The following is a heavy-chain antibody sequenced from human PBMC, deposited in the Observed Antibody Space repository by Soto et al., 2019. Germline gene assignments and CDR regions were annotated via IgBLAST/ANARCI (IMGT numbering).Heavy chain of an antibody. V-gene: IGHV1-8*01. CDR2: MNPQTGNT. J-gene: IGHJ6*03. Sequence: QVQLVQSGSEGKEPGASMKISCQASGYTFTRYDITWVRQATGQGLERMGWMNPQTGNTAYAEKFQGRDTMTRSTSINTTSMDLSGLRSEDTAVYYCARLSEESSSSNYYYFYMDVWGKGSTVTVSS. CDR3: ARLSEESSSSNYYYFYMDV. CDR1: GYTFTRYD. D-gene: IGHD6-6*01.